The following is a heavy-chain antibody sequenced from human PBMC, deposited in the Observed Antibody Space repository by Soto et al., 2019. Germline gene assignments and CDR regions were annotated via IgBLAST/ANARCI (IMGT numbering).Heavy chain of an antibody. V-gene: IGHV3-30-3*01. J-gene: IGHJ3*02. D-gene: IGHD3-3*01. CDR2: ISYDGSNK. CDR3: ARGDDSKDAFDI. Sequence: QVQLVESGGGVVQPGRSLRLSCAASGFTFSSYAMHWVRQAPGKGLEWVAVISYDGSNKYYADSVKGRFTISRDNSKNTLYLQMNSLRAEDTAVYYCARGDDSKDAFDIWGQGTMVTVSS. CDR1: GFTFSSYA.